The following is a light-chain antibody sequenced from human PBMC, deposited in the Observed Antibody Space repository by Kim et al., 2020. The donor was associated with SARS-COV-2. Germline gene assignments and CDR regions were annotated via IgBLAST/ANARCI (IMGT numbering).Light chain of an antibody. CDR2: GSS. Sequence: AYVEPTVPLPCPARQSVNTYLNWYQQKSGKAPDLLISGSSTLHIGVPSRFSGSGSGTDFTFTISSLQPDDFATYYCQQSYSAPQTFGPGTKVDIK. J-gene: IGKJ1*01. CDR1: QSVNTY. CDR3: QQSYSAPQT. V-gene: IGKV1-39*01.